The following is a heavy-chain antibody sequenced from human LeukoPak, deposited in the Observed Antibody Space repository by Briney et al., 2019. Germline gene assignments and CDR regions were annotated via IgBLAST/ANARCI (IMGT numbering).Heavy chain of an antibody. D-gene: IGHD3-22*01. Sequence: GGSLRLSCTASGFSVRTTDMSWVRQAPGKGLEWVSVLYTGGGTDHADSVKGRFTISRDNSKNTLSLQMNSLRAEDTAIYYCTRSGYRHPYHFDSWGQGTLVTVSS. CDR3: TRSGYRHPYHFDS. J-gene: IGHJ4*02. CDR1: GFSVRTTD. CDR2: LYTGGGT. V-gene: IGHV3-53*01.